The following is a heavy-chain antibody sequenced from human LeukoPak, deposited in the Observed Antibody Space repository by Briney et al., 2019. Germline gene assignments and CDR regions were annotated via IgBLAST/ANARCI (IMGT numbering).Heavy chain of an antibody. CDR2: IRYDGSNK. V-gene: IGHV3-30*02. D-gene: IGHD3-22*01. CDR1: GFTFSSYG. Sequence: GGSLRLSCAASGFTFSSYGMHWVRQAPGKGLEWVAFIRYDGSNKYYADSVKGRFTISRDNSKNTLYLQMNSLRAEDTAVYYCAKDPGAGYYDSSGYGPLDYWGQVTLVTVSS. CDR3: AKDPGAGYYDSSGYGPLDY. J-gene: IGHJ4*02.